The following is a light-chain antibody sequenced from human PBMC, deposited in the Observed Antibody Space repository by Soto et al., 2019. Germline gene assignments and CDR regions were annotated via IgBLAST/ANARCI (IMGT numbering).Light chain of an antibody. J-gene: IGKJ1*01. V-gene: IGKV3-20*01. Sequence: EIVLTQSPATLSLSPVERATLSRMASQSVGSFLAWYQQKPGQAPRLLIYGASNRATGIPDRFSGSGSGTDFTLTISRLEPEDFAVFYCQQYGSSPRTFGQGTKVDIK. CDR3: QQYGSSPRT. CDR2: GAS. CDR1: QSVGSF.